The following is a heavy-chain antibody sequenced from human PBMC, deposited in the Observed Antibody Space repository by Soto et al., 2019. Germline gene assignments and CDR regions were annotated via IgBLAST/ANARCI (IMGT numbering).Heavy chain of an antibody. D-gene: IGHD6-6*01. V-gene: IGHV4-30-4*01. J-gene: IGHJ5*02. CDR2: IYHSGSN. CDR3: ARERPDGARLDP. Sequence: QVQLQESGPGLMKPSQTLSLTCTVSGGSISSGDYYWSWIRQPPGKGLEWIGYIYHSGSNYYNPSLKSRVTISVDTSKNQFSLKLSSVTAADTAVYYCARERPDGARLDPWGQGTLVTVSS. CDR1: GGSISSGDYY.